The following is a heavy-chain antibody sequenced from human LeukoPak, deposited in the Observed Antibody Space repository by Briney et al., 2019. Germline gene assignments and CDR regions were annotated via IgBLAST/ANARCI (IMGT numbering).Heavy chain of an antibody. V-gene: IGHV4-59*12. Sequence: SETLSLTCTVSGGSIGSYYWSWIRQPPGKGLESIGYISYSGSTNYNPSLKSRITISVDMSKNQFSLKLNSVTAADTAVYYCARDRLRWPKIDYWGQGTLVTVSS. CDR2: ISYSGST. CDR3: ARDRLRWPKIDY. CDR1: GGSIGSYY. J-gene: IGHJ4*02. D-gene: IGHD4-23*01.